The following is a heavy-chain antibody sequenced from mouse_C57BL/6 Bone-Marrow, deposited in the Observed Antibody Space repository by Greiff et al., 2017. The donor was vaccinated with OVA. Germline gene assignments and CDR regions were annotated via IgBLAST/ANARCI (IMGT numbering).Heavy chain of an antibody. CDR1: GYTFTDYY. D-gene: IGHD2-1*01. CDR3: ARGSYGNLFAY. V-gene: IGHV1-26*01. Sequence: VQLKQSGPELVKPGASVKISCKASGYTFTDYYMNWVKQSHGKSLEWIGDINPNNGGTSYNQKFKGKATLTVDKSSSTAYMELRSLTSEDSAVYYCARGSYGNLFAYWGQGTLVTVSA. J-gene: IGHJ3*01. CDR2: INPNNGGT.